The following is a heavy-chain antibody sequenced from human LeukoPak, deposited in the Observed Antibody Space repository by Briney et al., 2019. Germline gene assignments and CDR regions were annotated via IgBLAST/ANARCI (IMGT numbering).Heavy chain of an antibody. V-gene: IGHV3-53*01. D-gene: IGHD3-22*01. CDR1: GFTVSSNY. Sequence: GGSLRLSCAASGFTVSSNYMSWVRQAPGKGLDWVSMIYSGGSTYYADSVKGRFTISRDNSKNTLYLQMNSLRAEDTAVYYCAKAPPGYYDSSDYWGQGTLVTVSS. J-gene: IGHJ4*02. CDR3: AKAPPGYYDSSDY. CDR2: IYSGGST.